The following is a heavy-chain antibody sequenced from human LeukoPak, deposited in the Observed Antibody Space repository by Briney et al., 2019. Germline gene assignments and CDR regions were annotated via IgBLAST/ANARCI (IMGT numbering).Heavy chain of an antibody. D-gene: IGHD6-13*01. CDR3: ARLISSSWYLDY. CDR2: IDPSDSYT. CDR1: GYSFTSYW. J-gene: IGHJ4*02. Sequence: GESLKISCKGSGYSFTSYWISWVRQMPGKGLEWMGRIDPSDSYTNYSPSFQGHVTISADKSISTAYLQWSSLRASDTAMYYCARLISSSWYLDYWGQGTLVTVSS. V-gene: IGHV5-10-1*01.